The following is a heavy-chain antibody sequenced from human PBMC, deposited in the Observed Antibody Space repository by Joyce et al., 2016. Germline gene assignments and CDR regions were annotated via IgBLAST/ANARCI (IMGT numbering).Heavy chain of an antibody. D-gene: IGHD3-22*01. V-gene: IGHV4-34*01. CDR3: ARDYYDSRGYHQYYFDY. Sequence: QVQLQQWGAGLLKPSETLSLTCAVYGGSFSGYYWSWIRQSPGKGLEWIGEINYSGSTNYNPSPKSRVTISVDRSKKQFSLKLRSVTAADTAVYYCARDYYDSRGYHQYYFDYWGQGTLVTVSS. CDR2: INYSGST. J-gene: IGHJ4*02. CDR1: GGSFSGYY.